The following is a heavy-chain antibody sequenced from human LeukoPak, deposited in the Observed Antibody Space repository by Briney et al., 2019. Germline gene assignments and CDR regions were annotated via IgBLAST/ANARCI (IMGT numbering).Heavy chain of an antibody. D-gene: IGHD2-21*01. CDR3: ARGGGYCGGDCYGIDY. CDR1: GFTFSSYA. Sequence: GGSLRLSCAASGFTFSSYAMHWVRQAPGKGLEWVAVISYDGSNKYYADSVKGRFTISRDNSKNTLYLQMNSLRAEDTAVYYCARGGGYCGGDCYGIDYWGPGTLVIVSS. V-gene: IGHV3-30-3*01. J-gene: IGHJ4*02. CDR2: ISYDGSNK.